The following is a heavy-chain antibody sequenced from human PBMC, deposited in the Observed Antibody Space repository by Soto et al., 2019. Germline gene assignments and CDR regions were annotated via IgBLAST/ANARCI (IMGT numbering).Heavy chain of an antibody. J-gene: IGHJ5*02. D-gene: IGHD6-19*01. Sequence: EVKLVESGGGLVQPGGSLRLSCAASGFTVGAKYMSWVRQAPGKGLEWVSVLYGSGDTYYADSVRGSFTISRDSSKNTLYLQMNSLRLDDTGVYYCAKAILQWQKVEWFDHWGQGALVSVSS. CDR2: LYGSGDT. CDR3: AKAILQWQKVEWFDH. V-gene: IGHV3-66*01. CDR1: GFTVGAKY.